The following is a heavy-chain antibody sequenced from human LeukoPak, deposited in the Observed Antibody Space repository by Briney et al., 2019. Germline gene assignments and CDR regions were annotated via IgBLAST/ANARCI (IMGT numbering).Heavy chain of an antibody. Sequence: GGSLRLSFAASGFTVSSNYMSWVRQAPGKGLEWVSVIYSGGSTYYADSVKGRFTITRDNSKNTLYLQMNSLRAEDTAVYYCARVGILTGYPFDYWGQGTLVTVSS. D-gene: IGHD3-9*01. CDR3: ARVGILTGYPFDY. CDR2: IYSGGST. CDR1: GFTVSSNY. J-gene: IGHJ4*02. V-gene: IGHV3-66*01.